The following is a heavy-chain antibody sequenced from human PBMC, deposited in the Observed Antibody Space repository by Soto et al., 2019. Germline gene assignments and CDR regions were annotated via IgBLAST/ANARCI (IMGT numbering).Heavy chain of an antibody. J-gene: IGHJ6*03. Sequence: PGGSLRLSCAASGFTFSSYAMSWVRQAPGKGLEWVSAISGSGGSTYYADSVKGRFTISRDNSKNTLYLQMNSLRAEDTAVYYCAFRLYYYYYYLDVWGKGTTVTVSS. CDR3: AFRLYYYYYYLDV. CDR2: ISGSGGST. CDR1: GFTFSSYA. V-gene: IGHV3-23*01.